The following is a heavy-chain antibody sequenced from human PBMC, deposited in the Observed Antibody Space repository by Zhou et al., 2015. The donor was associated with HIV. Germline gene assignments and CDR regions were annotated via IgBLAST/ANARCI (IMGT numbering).Heavy chain of an antibody. CDR1: GYTFTSYD. CDR3: ARVIPVAVPAAISYYYYYGMDV. CDR2: MNPNSGNT. J-gene: IGHJ6*02. Sequence: QVQLVQSGAEVKKPGASVKVSCKASGYTFTSYDINWVRQATGQGLEWMGWMNPNSGNTGYAQKFQGRVTMTRNTSISTAYMELSSLRSEDTAVYYCARVIPVAVPAAISYYYYYGMDVWGQGTTVTVSS. D-gene: IGHD2-2*01. V-gene: IGHV1-8*01.